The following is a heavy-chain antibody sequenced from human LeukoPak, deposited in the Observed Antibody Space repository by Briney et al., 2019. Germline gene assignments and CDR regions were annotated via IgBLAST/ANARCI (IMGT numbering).Heavy chain of an antibody. CDR3: AKPGRGDYVWGSYRQVQVDY. J-gene: IGHJ4*02. D-gene: IGHD3-16*02. CDR1: GFTFSSYA. Sequence: GGSLRLSCAASGFTFSSYAMGWVRQAPGKGLEWVSAISGSGGSTYYADSVKGRFTISRDNSKNTLYLQMNSLRAEDTAVYYCAKPGRGDYVWGSYRQVQVDYWGQGTLVTVSS. CDR2: ISGSGGST. V-gene: IGHV3-23*01.